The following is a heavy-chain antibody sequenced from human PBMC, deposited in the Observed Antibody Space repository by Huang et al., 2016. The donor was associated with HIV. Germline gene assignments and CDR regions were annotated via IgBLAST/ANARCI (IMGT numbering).Heavy chain of an antibody. V-gene: IGHV4-34*01. D-gene: IGHD3-22*01. J-gene: IGHJ3*02. Sequence: QVQLQQWGAGLLKPSETLSLTCAVYGGSFSGYYWSWIRQPPGEGLEWIGEINHSGSTNYTPSLKRRVTISVDTSKTQFSLKLNSVTAADTAVYYCARGPDYYDSSGREAFDIRGQGTMVTVSS. CDR1: GGSFSGYY. CDR2: INHSGST. CDR3: ARGPDYYDSSGREAFDI.